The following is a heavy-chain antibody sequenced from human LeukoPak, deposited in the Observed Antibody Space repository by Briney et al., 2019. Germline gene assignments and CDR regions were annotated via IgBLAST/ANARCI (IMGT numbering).Heavy chain of an antibody. D-gene: IGHD1-26*01. V-gene: IGHV3-11*01. CDR2: ISSRSTTI. Sequence: GGSLRLSCTASGFPFSDSFMGWMRQSPGKGLEFIAYISSRSTTIYCADSVKGRFTISRDNAKNSVYLQMDSLRVDDTAVFFCAKGSLAVPTTPFDFWGQGTAVTVSS. CDR1: GFPFSDSF. CDR3: AKGSLAVPTTPFDF. J-gene: IGHJ4*02.